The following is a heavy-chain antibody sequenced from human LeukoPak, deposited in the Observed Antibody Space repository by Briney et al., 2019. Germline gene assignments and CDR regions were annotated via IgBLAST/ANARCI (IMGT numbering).Heavy chain of an antibody. CDR2: ISTSSRYI. D-gene: IGHD2-2*01. J-gene: IGHJ5*02. V-gene: IGHV3-21*06. CDR3: ARADCSGSTCYLRHSWLDP. CDR1: GFTLSTFD. Sequence: PGGSLRLSSAAPGFTLSTFDMNWVRQAPGKGLEWVSSISTSSRYIYYRDSVKGRFTISRDDAKNSLYLQMNSLTVEDTAVYYCARADCSGSTCYLRHSWLDPWGQGTLVTVSS.